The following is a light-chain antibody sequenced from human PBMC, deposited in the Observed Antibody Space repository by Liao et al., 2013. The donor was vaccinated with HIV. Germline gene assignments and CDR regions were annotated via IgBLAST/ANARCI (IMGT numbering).Light chain of an antibody. Sequence: SYELTQPPSVSVAPGKTARITCGGKNIGSKSVHWYQQKPGQAPVMVIYKDSERPSGIPERFSGSSSGTTVTLTISGVQAEDEADYYCQAWDSSTVVFGGGTKLTVL. CDR1: NIGSKS. J-gene: IGLJ2*01. CDR2: KDS. V-gene: IGLV3-21*01. CDR3: QAWDSSTVV.